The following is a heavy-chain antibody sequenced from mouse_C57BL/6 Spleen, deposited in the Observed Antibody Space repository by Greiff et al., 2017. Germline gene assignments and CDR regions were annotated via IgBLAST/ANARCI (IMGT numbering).Heavy chain of an antibody. J-gene: IGHJ2*01. Sequence: QVQLQQPGAELVMPGASVKLSCKASGYTFTSYWMHWVKQRPGQGLEWIGEIDPSDSYTNYNQKFKGQSTLTVDKSSSTGYMQLSSLTSEDSAVYYCARCWERGNYFDFWGQGTTLTVSS. CDR1: GYTFTSYW. V-gene: IGHV1-69*01. D-gene: IGHD4-1*01. CDR2: IDPSDSYT. CDR3: ARCWERGNYFDF.